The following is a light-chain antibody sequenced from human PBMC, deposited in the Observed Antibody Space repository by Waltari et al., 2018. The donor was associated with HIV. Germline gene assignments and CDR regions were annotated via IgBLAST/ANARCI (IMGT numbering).Light chain of an antibody. V-gene: IGKV3-15*01. CDR3: QQFYNWPRT. CDR1: QSISNN. CDR2: SAS. J-gene: IGKJ1*01. Sequence: EVVMTQSPATLSMSPGERATVSCRANQSISNNLAWYQQKRGQPPRLLIYSASSRATGPPARFSGTGSGNESTTIISSLQSEDFAVYYWQQFYNWPRTFGQGTKVEIK.